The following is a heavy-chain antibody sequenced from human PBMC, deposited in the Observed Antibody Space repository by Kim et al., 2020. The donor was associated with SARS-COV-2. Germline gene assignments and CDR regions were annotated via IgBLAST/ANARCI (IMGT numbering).Heavy chain of an antibody. CDR2: ISSSSSYI. V-gene: IGHV3-21*01. D-gene: IGHD6-13*01. Sequence: GGSLRLSCAASGFTFSSYSMNWVRQAPGKGLEWVSSISSSSSYIYYADSVKGRFTISRDNAKNSLYLQMNSLRAEDTAVYYCARALGSSSWSYYYYYGMDVWGQGTTVTVSS. CDR3: ARALGSSSWSYYYYYGMDV. CDR1: GFTFSSYS. J-gene: IGHJ6*02.